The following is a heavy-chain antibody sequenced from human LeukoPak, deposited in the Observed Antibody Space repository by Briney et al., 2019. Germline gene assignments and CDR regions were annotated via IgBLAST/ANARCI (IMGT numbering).Heavy chain of an antibody. CDR3: AHRRVDMAFYYFDY. Sequence: SGPTLLKPTPTLTLTCTLSGFSLSTSGVGVGWIRQPPVKALEWLALIYWDDDKRYSPSLKSRLTITKDTSKNQVVLTMTNMDPVDTATYYCAHRRVDMAFYYFDYWGQGTLVTVSS. V-gene: IGHV2-5*02. CDR2: IYWDDDK. J-gene: IGHJ4*02. CDR1: GFSLSTSGVG. D-gene: IGHD5-12*01.